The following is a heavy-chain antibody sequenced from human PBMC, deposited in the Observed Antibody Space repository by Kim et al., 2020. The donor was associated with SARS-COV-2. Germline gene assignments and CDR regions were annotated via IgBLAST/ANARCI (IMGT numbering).Heavy chain of an antibody. V-gene: IGHV1-18*01. D-gene: IGHD4-17*01. CDR3: ARDRDYGDYPYDY. Sequence: QKLQCRLTMTTDTSTSTAYMKLRSLRSDDTAVYYCARDRDYGDYPYDYWGQGTLVTVSS. J-gene: IGHJ4*02.